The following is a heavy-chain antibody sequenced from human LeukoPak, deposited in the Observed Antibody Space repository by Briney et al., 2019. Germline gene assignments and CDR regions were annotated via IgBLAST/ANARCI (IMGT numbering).Heavy chain of an antibody. Sequence: KPSETLSLTCTVSGGSISSGGYYWSWIRQHPGKGLEWIGYIYYSGSTYYNPSLKSRVTISVDTSKNQFSLKLSSVTAADTAVYYCARWTRGEYYDSSGYPDWYFDLWGRGTLVTVSS. CDR1: GGSISSGGYY. CDR2: IYYSGST. CDR3: ARWTRGEYYDSSGYPDWYFDL. J-gene: IGHJ2*01. D-gene: IGHD3-22*01. V-gene: IGHV4-31*02.